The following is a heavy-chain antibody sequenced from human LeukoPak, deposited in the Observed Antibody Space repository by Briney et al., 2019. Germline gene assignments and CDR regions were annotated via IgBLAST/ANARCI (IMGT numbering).Heavy chain of an antibody. Sequence: ASVNVSCTASGYTFTNYGINWVRQATGQGLEWLGWMSASSGNTGYAQKFQGRVSMTRATSISTAYLELSSLTFEDTAVYYCARTPPKGDIDYWGQGTLVTVSS. CDR1: GYTFTNYG. CDR3: ARTPPKGDIDY. J-gene: IGHJ4*02. V-gene: IGHV1-8*02. D-gene: IGHD2-21*02. CDR2: MSASSGNT.